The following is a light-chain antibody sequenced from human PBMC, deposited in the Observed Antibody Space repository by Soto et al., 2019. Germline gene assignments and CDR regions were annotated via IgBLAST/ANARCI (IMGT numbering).Light chain of an antibody. CDR3: CSYAGSSSVV. V-gene: IGLV2-23*01. J-gene: IGLJ2*01. Sequence: QSALTQPASVSGSPGQSITISCTGTTRDVGTYTLVSWYQQNPGKAPQLIIYEGSKRPSGVSNRFSASKTGRTASLTISGLQPEDGADYYCCSYAGSSSVVFGGGTKVTVL. CDR2: EGS. CDR1: TRDVGTYTL.